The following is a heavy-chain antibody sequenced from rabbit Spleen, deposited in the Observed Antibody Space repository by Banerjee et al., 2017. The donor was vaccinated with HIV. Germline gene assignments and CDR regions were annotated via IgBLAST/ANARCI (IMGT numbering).Heavy chain of an antibody. V-gene: IGHV1S40*01. D-gene: IGHD3-1*01. CDR3: AWEPIWEFNL. Sequence: QSLEESGGDLVKPGASLTLTCTASGIDFSRDYYMCWVRQAPGKGLEWIGCIDTGNSITWYGSLVNGRFTISKISSTTVPLQMTRLTAAYTATYFCAWEPIWEFNLWGPGTLVTVS. CDR1: GIDFSRDYY. J-gene: IGHJ4*01. CDR2: IDTGNSIT.